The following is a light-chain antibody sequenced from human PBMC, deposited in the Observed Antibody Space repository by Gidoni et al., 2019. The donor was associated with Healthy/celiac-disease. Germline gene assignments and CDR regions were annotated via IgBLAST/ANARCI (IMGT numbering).Light chain of an antibody. CDR2: GAS. J-gene: IGKJ4*01. V-gene: IGKV3-20*01. CDR3: QQYGSSPLT. Sequence: EIVLTQSPGTLSLSPGERATLSCRASQSVSCSYLAWYQQKPGQAPRLLIYGASSRAPGIPDMFSGSGSGTDFTLTISRLEPEDFAVYYCQQYGSSPLTFGGGTKVEIK. CDR1: QSVSCSY.